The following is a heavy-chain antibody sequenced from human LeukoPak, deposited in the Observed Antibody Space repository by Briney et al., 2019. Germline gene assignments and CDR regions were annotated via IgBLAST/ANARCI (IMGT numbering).Heavy chain of an antibody. Sequence: SETLSLTCAVYGGSFSGYYWSWIRQPPGKGLEWIGEINHSGSTNYNPSLKSRVTISVDTSKNQFSLKLSSVTAADTAVYYCARHLAAYYDYVWGSYRYDYWGQGTLVTVSS. CDR2: INHSGST. CDR3: ARHLAAYYDYVWGSYRYDY. D-gene: IGHD3-16*02. V-gene: IGHV4-34*01. J-gene: IGHJ4*02. CDR1: GGSFSGYY.